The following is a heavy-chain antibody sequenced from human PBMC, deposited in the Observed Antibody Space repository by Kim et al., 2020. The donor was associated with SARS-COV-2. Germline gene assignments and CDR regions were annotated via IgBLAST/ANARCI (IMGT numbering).Heavy chain of an antibody. CDR3: ARGALGIAAAASDY. Sequence: GGSLRLSCAASGFTFSSYAMHWVRQAPGKGLEWVAVISYDGSNKYYADSVKGRFTISRDNSKNTLYLQMNSLRAEDTAVYYCARGALGIAAAASDYWG. D-gene: IGHD6-13*01. CDR1: GFTFSSYA. J-gene: IGHJ4*01. CDR2: ISYDGSNK. V-gene: IGHV3-30-3*01.